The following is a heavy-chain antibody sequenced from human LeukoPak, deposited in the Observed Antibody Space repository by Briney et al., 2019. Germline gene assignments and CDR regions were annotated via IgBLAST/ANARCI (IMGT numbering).Heavy chain of an antibody. Sequence: GASVKVSCKASGYTFTVYIMHWARQAPGQGLEWMGWINPNSGGTNYAQKFQGRVTMTRDTSISTAYMELSRLRSDDTAVYYCARELNYDSSGYYFDYWGQGTLVTVSS. J-gene: IGHJ4*02. CDR1: GYTFTVYI. CDR3: ARELNYDSSGYYFDY. V-gene: IGHV1-2*02. CDR2: INPNSGGT. D-gene: IGHD3-22*01.